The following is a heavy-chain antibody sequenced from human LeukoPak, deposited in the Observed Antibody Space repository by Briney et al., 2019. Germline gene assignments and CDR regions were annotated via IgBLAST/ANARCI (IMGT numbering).Heavy chain of an antibody. CDR3: ARLWGPSYDFWSGYYTGLDY. J-gene: IGHJ4*02. CDR1: GGSISSGDYY. CDR2: IYYSGST. Sequence: SETLSLTCTVSGGSISSGDYYWSWIRQPPGKGLEWIGYIYYSGSTYYNPSLKSRVTISVDPSKNQFSPKLSSVTAADTAVYYCARLWGPSYDFWSGYYTGLDYWGQGTLVTVSS. D-gene: IGHD3-3*01. V-gene: IGHV4-30-4*08.